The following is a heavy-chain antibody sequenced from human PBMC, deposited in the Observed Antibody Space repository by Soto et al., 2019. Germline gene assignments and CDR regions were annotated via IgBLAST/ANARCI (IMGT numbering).Heavy chain of an antibody. CDR1: GGSISSGGYS. J-gene: IGHJ4*02. V-gene: IGHV4-30-2*01. Sequence: TLSLTCAVSGGSISSGGYSWSWIRQPPGKGLEWIGYIYHSGSTYYNPSLKSRVTISVDRSKNQFSLKLSSVTAADTAVYYCARVRGRSRSYFFDYWGQRTLVTVSS. CDR2: IYHSGST. CDR3: ARVRGRSRSYFFDY. D-gene: IGHD6-13*01.